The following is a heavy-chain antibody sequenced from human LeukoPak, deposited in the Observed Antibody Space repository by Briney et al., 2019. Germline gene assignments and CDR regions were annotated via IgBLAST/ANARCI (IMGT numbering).Heavy chain of an antibody. CDR3: AKAADDSSSWYEDY. CDR1: GFTVSSNY. D-gene: IGHD6-13*01. Sequence: GGSLRLSCAASGFTVSSNYMSWVRQAPGKGLEWVSVIYSGGSTYYADSVKGRFTISRDNSKNTLYLQMNSLRAEDTAVYYCAKAADDSSSWYEDYWGQGTLVTVSS. V-gene: IGHV3-53*01. J-gene: IGHJ4*02. CDR2: IYSGGST.